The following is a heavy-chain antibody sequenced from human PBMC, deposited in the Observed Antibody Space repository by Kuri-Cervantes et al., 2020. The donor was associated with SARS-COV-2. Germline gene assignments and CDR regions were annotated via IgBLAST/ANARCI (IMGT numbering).Heavy chain of an antibody. Sequence: GESLKISCSASGFTFSTYAMHWVRQAPGKGLEYVSGISSNGDSTYYADSVKGRLTISRDNAKNSLYLQMNSLRAEDTAVYYCARDVEGGDRYLDHWGRGTLVTVSS. D-gene: IGHD2-21*02. CDR2: ISSNGDST. V-gene: IGHV3-64*04. CDR3: ARDVEGGDRYLDH. CDR1: GFTFSTYA. J-gene: IGHJ2*01.